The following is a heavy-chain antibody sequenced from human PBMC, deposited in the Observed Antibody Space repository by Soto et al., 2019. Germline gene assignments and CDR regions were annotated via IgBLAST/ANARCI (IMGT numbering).Heavy chain of an antibody. CDR1: GFTISSYW. CDR2: INSDGSST. D-gene: IGHD3-22*01. J-gene: IGHJ4*01. Sequence: PGGSLRLSCAASGFTISSYWMHWVRQAPGKGLVWVSRINSDGSSTSYADSVKGRFTISRDNAKNTLYLQMNSLRAEDTAVYYCAIRASYYDSSGYFDYWGQRTPVTVSS. V-gene: IGHV3-74*01. CDR3: AIRASYYDSSGYFDY.